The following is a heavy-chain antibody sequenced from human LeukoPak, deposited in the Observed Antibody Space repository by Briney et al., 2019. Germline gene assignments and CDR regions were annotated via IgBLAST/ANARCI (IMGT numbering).Heavy chain of an antibody. CDR3: ASLMAVQKGYYYYMDV. Sequence: ASVKVSCKASGYTSTSYYMHWVRQAPGQGLEWMGIINPSGGSTSYAQKFQGRVTMTRDMSTSTVYMELSSLRSEDTAVYYCASLMAVQKGYYYYMDVWGKGTTVTVSS. V-gene: IGHV1-46*01. CDR1: GYTSTSYY. D-gene: IGHD1-1*01. J-gene: IGHJ6*03. CDR2: INPSGGST.